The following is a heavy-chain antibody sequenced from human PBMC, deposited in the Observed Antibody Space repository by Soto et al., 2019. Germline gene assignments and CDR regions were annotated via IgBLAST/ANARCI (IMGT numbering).Heavy chain of an antibody. V-gene: IGHV4-59*01. CDR2: ISDNGST. Sequence: PSETLSLTCSVSGASISAYYWSWIRRPPGKGLEWVGYISDNGSTNYNSSLKSRVIISLDTSKNQFSLQLNSVTAADTALYYCAKMRGNYFDYWGQGTLVTAPQ. CDR1: GASISAYY. J-gene: IGHJ4*02. CDR3: AKMRGNYFDY.